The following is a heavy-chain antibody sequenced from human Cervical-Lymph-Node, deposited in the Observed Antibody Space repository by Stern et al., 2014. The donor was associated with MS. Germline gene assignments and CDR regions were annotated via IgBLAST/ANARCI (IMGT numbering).Heavy chain of an antibody. CDR1: GFTLSNFG. CDR3: MGVGDAMHV. J-gene: IGHJ6*02. Sequence: VQLEESGGGVVQPGRSLRLSCAASGFTLSNFGMHWVRQAPGQGLEWVAVMSFVGGNKKYGDSVKGRFSISRDIANNTLFLQMNSLRPEDTAVYYCMGVGDAMHVWGQGTTVIVSS. CDR2: MSFVGGNK. V-gene: IGHV3-30*03.